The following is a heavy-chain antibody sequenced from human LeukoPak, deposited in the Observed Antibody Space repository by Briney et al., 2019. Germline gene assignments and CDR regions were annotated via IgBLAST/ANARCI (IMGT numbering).Heavy chain of an antibody. V-gene: IGHV3-9*01. J-gene: IGHJ4*02. CDR3: AKASSSGWYVPLVY. Sequence: GGSLRLSCAASGFTFDDYAMHWVRQAPGKGLEWVSGISWNSGSIGYADSVKGRFTISRDNAKNSLYLQMNSLRAEDTALYYCAKASSSGWYVPLVYWGQGTLVTVSS. D-gene: IGHD6-19*01. CDR2: ISWNSGSI. CDR1: GFTFDDYA.